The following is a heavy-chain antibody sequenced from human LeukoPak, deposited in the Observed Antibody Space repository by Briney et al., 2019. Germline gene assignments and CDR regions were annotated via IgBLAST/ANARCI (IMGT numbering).Heavy chain of an antibody. CDR2: ISGSGGST. V-gene: IGHV3-23*01. Sequence: GGCLRLSCAASGFTFSSYAMSWVRQAPGKGLEWVSAISGSGGSTYYADSVKGRFTISRDNSKNMLYLQMNSLRAEDTAVYYCAKAGYGTAIRNAFDYWGQGTLVTVSS. D-gene: IGHD2-2*02. J-gene: IGHJ4*02. CDR3: AKAGYGTAIRNAFDY. CDR1: GFTFSSYA.